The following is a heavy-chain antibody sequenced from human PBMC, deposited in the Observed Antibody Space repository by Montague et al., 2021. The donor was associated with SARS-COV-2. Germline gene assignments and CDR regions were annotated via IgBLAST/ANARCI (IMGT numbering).Heavy chain of an antibody. V-gene: IGHV3-7*01. CDR2: IQQGGNEK. D-gene: IGHD6-19*01. CDR3: ARVDQDSRGWYDY. CDR1: GFTFSNYW. Sequence: SLRLSCAASGFTFSNYWMNWVRQAPGKGLEWVANIQQGGNEKYYVDSVKGRFTISRDNVKNSLFMQMNSLRAGDTAVYYCARVDQDSRGWYDYWGQGTLVTVSS. J-gene: IGHJ4*02.